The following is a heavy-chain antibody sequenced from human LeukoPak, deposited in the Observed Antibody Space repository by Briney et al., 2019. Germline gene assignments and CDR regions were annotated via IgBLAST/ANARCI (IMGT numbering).Heavy chain of an antibody. V-gene: IGHV1-24*01. CDR1: GYTLTELS. CDR2: FDPEDGET. D-gene: IGHD6-13*01. Sequence: ASVKVSCKVSGYTLTELSMHWVRQAPGKGLEWMGGFDPEDGETIYAQKFQGRVTMTEDTSTDTDYMELSSLRSEETAVYYCATGYSSSWDVSNYYFDYWGQGTLVTVSS. J-gene: IGHJ4*02. CDR3: ATGYSSSWDVSNYYFDY.